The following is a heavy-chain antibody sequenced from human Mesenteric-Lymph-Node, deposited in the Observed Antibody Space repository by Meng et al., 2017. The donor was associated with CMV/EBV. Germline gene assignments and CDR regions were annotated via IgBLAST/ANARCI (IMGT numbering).Heavy chain of an antibody. CDR1: GLSLGDYW. CDR3: VCLWEGGY. D-gene: IGHD3-16*01. CDR2: IKPDGSTK. V-gene: IGHV3-7*01. J-gene: IGHJ4*02. Sequence: GGSLRLSCAAAGLSLGDYWMSWVRQGPGERLEWVADIKPDGSTKYYVASVKGRFTISRDNAERSLYLQMNSLRVEDTSIYYCVCLWEGGYWGQGTLVTVSS.